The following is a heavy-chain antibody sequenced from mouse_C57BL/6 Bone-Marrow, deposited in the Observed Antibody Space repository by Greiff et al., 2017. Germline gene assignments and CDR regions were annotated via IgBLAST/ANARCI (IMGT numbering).Heavy chain of an antibody. V-gene: IGHV1-75*01. CDR1: GYTFTDYY. J-gene: IGHJ4*01. CDR3: AKLLRSRYYAMDY. D-gene: IGHD1-1*01. Sequence: VQVVEPGPELVKPGASVKISCKASGYTFTDYYINWVKQRPGQGLEWIGWIFPGSGSTYYNEKFKGKATLTVDKSSSTAYMLLSSLTSEDSAVYFCAKLLRSRYYAMDYWGQGTSVTVSS. CDR2: IFPGSGST.